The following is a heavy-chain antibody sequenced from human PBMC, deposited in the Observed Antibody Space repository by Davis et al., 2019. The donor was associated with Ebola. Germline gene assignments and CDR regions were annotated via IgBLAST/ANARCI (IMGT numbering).Heavy chain of an antibody. CDR3: AKDSYYDSSGYYPVW. Sequence: PGGSLRLSCAASGFTFSSYGMHWVRQAPGKGLEWVAVISYDGSNKYYADSVKGRFTISRDNSKNTLYLQMNSLRAEDTAVYYCAKDSYYDSSGYYPVWGGQGTLVTVSS. V-gene: IGHV3-30*18. J-gene: IGHJ4*02. D-gene: IGHD3-22*01. CDR1: GFTFSSYG. CDR2: ISYDGSNK.